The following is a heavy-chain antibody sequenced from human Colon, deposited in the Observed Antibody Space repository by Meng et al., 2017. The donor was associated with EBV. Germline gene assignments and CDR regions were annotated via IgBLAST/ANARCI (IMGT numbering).Heavy chain of an antibody. CDR2: IHYSGST. CDR3: ARYVFDSSSLYSNWFDP. D-gene: IGHD3-22*01. V-gene: IGHV4-31*02. Sequence: TPPHTLSRNTTVPGGSISRGTYYCGWIPQLPGKGLEWIAYIHYSGSTYYSPSLKSRVTISVYTSKNQLSLKLSSMTAADTAVYYCARYVFDSSSLYSNWFDPWGQGTLVTVSS. J-gene: IGHJ5*02. CDR1: GGSISRGTYY.